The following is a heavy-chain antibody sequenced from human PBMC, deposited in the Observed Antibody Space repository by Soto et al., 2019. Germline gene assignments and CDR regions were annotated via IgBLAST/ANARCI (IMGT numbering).Heavy chain of an antibody. CDR1: GFTVSSNY. V-gene: IGHV3-66*01. J-gene: IGHJ4*02. Sequence: PGGSLRLSCAASGFTVSSNYMSWVRQAPGKGLEWVSVIYSGGSTYYADSVKGRFTISRDNSKNTLYLQMNSLRAEDTAVYYCAREVIVATSHFDYWGQGTLVTVSS. D-gene: IGHD5-12*01. CDR2: IYSGGST. CDR3: AREVIVATSHFDY.